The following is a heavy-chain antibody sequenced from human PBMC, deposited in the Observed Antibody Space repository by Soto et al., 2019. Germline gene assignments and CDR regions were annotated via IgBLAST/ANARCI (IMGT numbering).Heavy chain of an antibody. J-gene: IGHJ5*02. CDR2: INHSGST. Sequence: QVQLQQWGAGLLKPSETLSLTCAVYGGSFSGYYWGWIRQPPGKGLEWIGEINHSGSTNYNPSLKSRVTISVDTSKNQFSLKLSSVTAADTAVYYCARGRALLLWFGEYNWFDPWGQGTLVTVSS. CDR1: GGSFSGYY. D-gene: IGHD3-10*01. CDR3: ARGRALLLWFGEYNWFDP. V-gene: IGHV4-34*01.